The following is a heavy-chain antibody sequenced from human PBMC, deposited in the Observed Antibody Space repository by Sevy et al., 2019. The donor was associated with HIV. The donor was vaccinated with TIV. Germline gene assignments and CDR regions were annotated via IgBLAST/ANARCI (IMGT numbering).Heavy chain of an antibody. CDR3: ARAETYDYVWGSYRYYFDY. CDR2: ISYDGSNK. D-gene: IGHD3-16*02. J-gene: IGHJ4*02. Sequence: GGSLRLSCVASGFTFSSYAMHWVRQAPGKGLEWVAVISYDGSNKYYADSVKGRFTISRDNSKNTLYLQMNSLRAEDTAVYYCARAETYDYVWGSYRYYFDYWGQGTLVTVSS. CDR1: GFTFSSYA. V-gene: IGHV3-30*04.